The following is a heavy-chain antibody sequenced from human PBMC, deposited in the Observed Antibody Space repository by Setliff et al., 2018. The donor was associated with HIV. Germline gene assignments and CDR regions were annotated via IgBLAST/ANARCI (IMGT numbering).Heavy chain of an antibody. J-gene: IGHJ4*02. CDR3: ARGGNNWNDFDH. D-gene: IGHD1-20*01. CDR2: ISSSGYTM. Sequence: PGGSLRLSCVGSGFTFSSYEMSWVRQAPGKGLEWVSYISSSGYTMYSVDSVKGRFTISRDNAKNTLYLQMNSLRAEDTAVYYCARGGNNWNDFDHWGQGTLVTVSS. V-gene: IGHV3-48*03. CDR1: GFTFSSYE.